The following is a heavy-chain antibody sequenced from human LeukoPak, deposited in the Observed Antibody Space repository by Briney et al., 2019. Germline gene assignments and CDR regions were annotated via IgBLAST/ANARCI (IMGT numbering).Heavy chain of an antibody. V-gene: IGHV4-39*07. CDR1: GDSISTTRYY. D-gene: IGHD3-3*01. CDR2: IYYSGST. J-gene: IGHJ4*02. Sequence: SETLSLTCTVSGDSISTTRYYWGWIRQPPGKGLECIGSIYYSGSTYYNPSLKSRVTISVDTSKNQFSLKLSSVTAADTAVYYCASSHPLGSNNDYYTPFDYWGQGTLVTVSS. CDR3: ASSHPLGSNNDYYTPFDY.